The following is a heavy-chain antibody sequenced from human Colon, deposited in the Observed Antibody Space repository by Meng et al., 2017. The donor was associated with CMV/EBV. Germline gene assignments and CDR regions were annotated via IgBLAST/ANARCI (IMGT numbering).Heavy chain of an antibody. CDR3: ARTGHTTLRLPRPFDI. CDR2: INHNGRN. CDR1: GESFTEYY. J-gene: IGHJ3*02. D-gene: IGHD2/OR15-2a*01. V-gene: IGHV4-34*01. Sequence: SETLSLTCSVSGESFTEYYWAWIRQRPGKGLEWIGEINHNGRNKFNPSLESRVTLSVDTSKKQFSLKLSSVTAADTAVYYCARTGHTTLRLPRPFDIWGQGTMVTVSS.